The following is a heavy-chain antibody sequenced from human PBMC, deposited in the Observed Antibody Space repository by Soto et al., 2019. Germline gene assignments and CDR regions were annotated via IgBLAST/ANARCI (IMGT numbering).Heavy chain of an antibody. J-gene: IGHJ4*02. CDR2: SKNKADSYTT. CDR1: GFTFSDHY. CDR3: TVWGSGNDFGAA. D-gene: IGHD3-10*01. V-gene: IGHV3-72*01. Sequence: EVQLVESGGGLVQPGGSLRLSCAASGFTFSDHYMDWVRQAPGKGLEWVGRSKNKADSYTTEYAASVKGRFTISRDGSKTSLFVQMNSLKTEHTAVYYCTVWGSGNDFGAAWGQGILVTVSS.